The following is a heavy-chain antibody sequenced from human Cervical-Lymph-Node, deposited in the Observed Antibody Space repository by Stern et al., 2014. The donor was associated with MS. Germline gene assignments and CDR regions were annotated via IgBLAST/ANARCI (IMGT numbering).Heavy chain of an antibody. CDR2: ISYDGRDK. Sequence: VQLVESGGGVVQPGRTLRLSCAASGVVFRRYDLNWVRQAPGKGLEWVALISYDGRDKYSTYFVKGRFTVSRDNSNNTVDLEMNSLRLEDTAVYYCAKGGSGSYLDWGQGSLVTVSS. V-gene: IGHV3-30*18. J-gene: IGHJ4*02. D-gene: IGHD1-26*01. CDR3: AKGGSGSYLD. CDR1: GVVFRRYD.